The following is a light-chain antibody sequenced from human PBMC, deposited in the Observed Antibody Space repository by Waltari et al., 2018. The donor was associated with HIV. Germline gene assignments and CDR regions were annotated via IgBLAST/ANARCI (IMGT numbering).Light chain of an antibody. CDR2: KNT. J-gene: IGLJ3*02. CDR3: QSYDSSLSGAV. V-gene: IGLV1-40*01. CDR1: SPNIGEGYD. Sequence: QSVLTPPPSVSGAPGQRVTISCTGSSPNIGEGYDVHRYHHLPGIAPRLFIYKNTNRPSGVPDRFSGSKSGTSASLAITGLQAEDEADYYCQSYDSSLSGAVFGGGTKLTVL.